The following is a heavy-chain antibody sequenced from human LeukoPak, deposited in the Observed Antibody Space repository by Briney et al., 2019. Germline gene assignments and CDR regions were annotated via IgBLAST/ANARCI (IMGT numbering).Heavy chain of an antibody. CDR2: IYYSGST. Sequence: PSETLSLTCTVSGGSISSSSYYWGWIPQPPGKGLEWIGSIYYSGSTYYNPSLKSRVTISVDTSKNQFSLKLSSVTAADTAVYYCARGKDGAIRHRKSAGFDPWGQGTLVTVSS. J-gene: IGHJ5*02. D-gene: IGHD5-24*01. CDR3: ARGKDGAIRHRKSAGFDP. V-gene: IGHV4-39*07. CDR1: GGSISSSSYY.